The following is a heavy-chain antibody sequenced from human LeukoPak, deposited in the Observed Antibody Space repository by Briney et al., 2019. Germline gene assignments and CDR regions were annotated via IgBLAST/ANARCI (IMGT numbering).Heavy chain of an antibody. CDR2: INEDGSEK. CDR3: ARDPEDDWNGLDP. Sequence: GGSLRPSCAASGFTFSRYWMSWVRQAPGKGLEWVANINEDGSEKYHVDSVKGRFTISRDNAKNSLYLQMNSLRAEDTAVYYCARDPEDDWNGLDPWGQGTLVIVSS. CDR1: GFTFSRYW. J-gene: IGHJ5*02. V-gene: IGHV3-7*01. D-gene: IGHD3-9*01.